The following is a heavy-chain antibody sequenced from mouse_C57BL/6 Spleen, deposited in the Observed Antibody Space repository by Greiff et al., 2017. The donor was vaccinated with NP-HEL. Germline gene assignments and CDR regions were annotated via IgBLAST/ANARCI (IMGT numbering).Heavy chain of an antibody. CDR2: ISSGSSTI. D-gene: IGHD2-1*01. Sequence: EVKLVESGGGLVKPGGSLKLSCAASGFTFSDYGMHWVRQAPEKGLEWVAYISSGSSTIYYADTVKGRFTISRDNAKNTLFLQMTSLRSEDTAMYYCARLYGNYDAMDYWGQGTSVTVSS. CDR1: GFTFSDYG. CDR3: ARLYGNYDAMDY. V-gene: IGHV5-17*01. J-gene: IGHJ4*01.